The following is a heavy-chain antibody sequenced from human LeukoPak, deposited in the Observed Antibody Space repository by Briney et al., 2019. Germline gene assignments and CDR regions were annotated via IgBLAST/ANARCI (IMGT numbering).Heavy chain of an antibody. V-gene: IGHV1-69*05. D-gene: IGHD4-17*01. Sequence: SVTVSCKTSGGTFNNSAISWGRQAPGQGLEWLGGIMPLFGTAGYAQKFQGRVTITKDESTRTVYLELPSLTSDDTAVYYCARDVHGDYGSGWFDPWGQGTLVSVSS. CDR3: ARDVHGDYGSGWFDP. CDR2: IMPLFGTA. J-gene: IGHJ5*02. CDR1: GGTFNNSA.